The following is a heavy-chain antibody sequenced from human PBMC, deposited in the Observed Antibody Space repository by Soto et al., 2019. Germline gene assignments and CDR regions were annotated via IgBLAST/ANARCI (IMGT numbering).Heavy chain of an antibody. D-gene: IGHD2-2*01. J-gene: IGHJ6*02. V-gene: IGHV1-18*01. Sequence: QVQLVQSGAEVKKPGASVKVSCKASGYTFTSYGISWVRQAPGQGLEWMGWISAYNGNTNYAQKLQGRVTMTTDTXTXPAYMELRSLRSDDTAVYYCARLYCISTSCYLGMDVWGQGTTVTVSS. CDR3: ARLYCISTSCYLGMDV. CDR2: ISAYNGNT. CDR1: GYTFTSYG.